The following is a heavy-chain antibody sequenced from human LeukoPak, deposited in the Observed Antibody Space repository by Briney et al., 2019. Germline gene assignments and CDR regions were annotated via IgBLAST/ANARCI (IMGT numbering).Heavy chain of an antibody. CDR1: GFTFSSYS. V-gene: IGHV3-21*01. D-gene: IGHD3-3*01. CDR3: ARGDRYYDFWSGYFYYYYGMDV. CDR2: ISSSSSYI. Sequence: QGGSLRLSCAASGFTFSSYSMNWVRQAPGKGLEWVSSISSSSSYIYYADSVKGRFTISRDNAKNSLYLQMNSLRAEDTAVYYCARGDRYYDFWSGYFYYYYGMDVWGQGTTVTVSS. J-gene: IGHJ6*02.